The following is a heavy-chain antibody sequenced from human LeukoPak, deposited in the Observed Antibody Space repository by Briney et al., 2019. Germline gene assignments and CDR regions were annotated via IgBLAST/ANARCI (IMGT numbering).Heavy chain of an antibody. Sequence: PSETLSLSCAVYGDSFSGYYWTWIRQPPGKGLEWIGEINHSGSTNYNPSLKSRVTISVDTSKNQFSLNLTSVTAADTAAYYCATNVPGTTYFDPWGQGTLVTVSS. CDR3: ATNVPGTTYFDP. D-gene: IGHD1-14*01. CDR1: GDSFSGYY. V-gene: IGHV4-34*01. CDR2: INHSGST. J-gene: IGHJ4*02.